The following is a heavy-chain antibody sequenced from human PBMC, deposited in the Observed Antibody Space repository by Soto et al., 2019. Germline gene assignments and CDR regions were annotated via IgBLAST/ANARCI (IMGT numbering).Heavy chain of an antibody. V-gene: IGHV3-15*01. CDR1: GFTFSNAW. J-gene: IGHJ4*02. D-gene: IGHD3-9*01. Sequence: PGGSLRLSCAASGFTFSNAWMSWVRQAPGKGLEWVGRIKSKPDGGTTDYAAPVKGRFTISRDDSKNTLYLQMNSLKTEDTAVYYCTTGGYRTYYDILTGYPDFGYWGQGTLVTVSS. CDR2: IKSKPDGGTT. CDR3: TTGGYRTYYDILTGYPDFGY.